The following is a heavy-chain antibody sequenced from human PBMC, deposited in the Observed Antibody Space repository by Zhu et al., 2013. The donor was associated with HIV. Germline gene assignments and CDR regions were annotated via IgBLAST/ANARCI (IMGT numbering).Heavy chain of an antibody. V-gene: IGHV1-58*01. CDR1: GFTFTSSA. Sequence: QMQLVQSGPEVKKPGTSVKVSCKASGFTFTSSAVQWVRQARGQRLEWIGWIVVGSGNTNYAQKFQERVTITRDMSTSTAYMELSSLRSEDTAVYYCAAVQSKGAKITMNDAFDIWGQGTMVTVSS. D-gene: IGHD3-22*01. J-gene: IGHJ3*02. CDR2: IVVGSGNT. CDR3: AAVQSKGAKITMNDAFDI.